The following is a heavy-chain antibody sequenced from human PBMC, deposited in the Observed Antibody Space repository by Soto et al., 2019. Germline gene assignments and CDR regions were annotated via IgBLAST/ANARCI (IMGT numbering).Heavy chain of an antibody. Sequence: QVQLVQSGAEVKKSGAAVKISCKTSGFTFTNYYLHWVRQAPGQGLEWMGLINPAPGSTNYAEKFQGRVTMTRDMSSNTIYMQLGRLTSDDTGVYYCARGGWAGYSSEGRFDLWGQATHITVSS. CDR2: INPAPGST. CDR3: ARGGWAGYSSEGRFDL. V-gene: IGHV1-46*01. CDR1: GFTFTNYY. J-gene: IGHJ4*02. D-gene: IGHD6-19*01.